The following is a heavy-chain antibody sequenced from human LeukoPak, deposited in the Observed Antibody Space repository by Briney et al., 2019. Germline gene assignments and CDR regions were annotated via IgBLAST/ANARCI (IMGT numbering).Heavy chain of an antibody. CDR3: ARVARWASCGYLFDY. D-gene: IGHD3-22*01. CDR1: GFAFSSYW. V-gene: IGHV3-74*01. CDR2: INSDGSST. Sequence: GGSLILSCAASGFAFSSYWMHWVRQAPGKGLVWVSCINSDGSSTRYADSVKGRFTISRENAKNTLYLQMNSLRAEDTAVYYCARVARWASCGYLFDYWGQGTLVTVSS. J-gene: IGHJ4*02.